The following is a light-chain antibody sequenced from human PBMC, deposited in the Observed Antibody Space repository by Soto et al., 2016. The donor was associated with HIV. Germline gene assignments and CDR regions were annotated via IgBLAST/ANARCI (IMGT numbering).Light chain of an antibody. Sequence: SYELTQPPSVSVAPGETARITCGGSDLASRTVHWYQQKTGQAPILVVYDDKDRPSGTPERFSGSSSGDTATLTISRVEAGDEADYYCQVWDTSGDQAVFGGGTKVTVL. CDR1: DLASRT. J-gene: IGLJ2*01. V-gene: IGLV3-21*02. CDR2: DDK. CDR3: QVWDTSGDQAV.